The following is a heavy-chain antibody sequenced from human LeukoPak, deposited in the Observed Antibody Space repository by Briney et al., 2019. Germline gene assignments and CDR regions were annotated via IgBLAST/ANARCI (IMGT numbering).Heavy chain of an antibody. V-gene: IGHV3-30*02. CDR2: IRYDGGNK. D-gene: IGHD6-19*01. CDR3: AKSPIAVTGTFREYYMDV. J-gene: IGHJ6*03. CDR1: GFTFTSYA. Sequence: PGGSLRLSCAASGFTFTSYAMSWVRQAPGKGLEWVAFIRYDGGNKNYADSVKGRFTISRDNSKNTLYLQMNSLRTEDTAVYYCAKSPIAVTGTFREYYMDVWGKGTTVAVSS.